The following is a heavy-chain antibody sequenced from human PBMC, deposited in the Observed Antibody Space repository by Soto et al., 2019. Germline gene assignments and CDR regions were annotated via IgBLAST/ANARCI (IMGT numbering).Heavy chain of an antibody. CDR2: ISAYNGNT. J-gene: IGHJ4*02. CDR3: ARILVGVVVIPTFSDF. D-gene: IGHD3-22*01. V-gene: IGHV1-18*01. CDR1: GYTFTSYG. Sequence: ASVKVSCKASGYTFTSYGISWVRQAPGQGLEWMGWISAYNGNTNYAQKLQGRVTMTTDTSTSTAYMELRSLRSDDTAVYYCARILVGVVVIPTFSDFWGQGTLVTVSS.